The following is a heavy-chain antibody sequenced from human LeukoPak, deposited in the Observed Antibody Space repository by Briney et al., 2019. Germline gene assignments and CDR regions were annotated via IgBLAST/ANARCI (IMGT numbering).Heavy chain of an antibody. V-gene: IGHV3-74*01. CDR2: INSDGSRT. J-gene: IGHJ5*02. Sequence: GGSLGLSCAASKFSFSSYWMHWVRQALGKGLVWVSRINSDGSRTNYADSVKGRFTISRDNAKNTLYLQMSSLRAEDTAVYYCARVLTGSWDWFDPWGQGTLVTVSS. CDR3: ARVLTGSWDWFDP. CDR1: KFSFSSYW. D-gene: IGHD2-8*02.